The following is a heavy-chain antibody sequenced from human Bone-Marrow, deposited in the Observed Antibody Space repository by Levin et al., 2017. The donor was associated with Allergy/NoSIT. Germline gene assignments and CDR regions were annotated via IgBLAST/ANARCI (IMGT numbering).Heavy chain of an antibody. J-gene: IGHJ6*03. CDR2: IFTTGST. CDR1: GGSISSGRYY. Sequence: SQTLSLTCSVSGGSISSGRYYFTWVRQSAGKGLEWIGRIFTTGSTNYNPSLESRVTISRDTFKKEVYLTLSSVTAADTAVYYCARDRLASLYYYSMDVWGRGTTVIVSS. V-gene: IGHV4-61*02. CDR3: ARDRLASLYYYSMDV.